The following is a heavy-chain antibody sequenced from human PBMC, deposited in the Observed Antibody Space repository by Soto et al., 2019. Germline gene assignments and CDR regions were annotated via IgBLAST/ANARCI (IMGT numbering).Heavy chain of an antibody. CDR2: INSDGSST. CDR3: ARDRFRYYYYYMDV. CDR1: GFTFSSYC. V-gene: IGHV3-74*01. Sequence: GGSLRLSCAASGFTFSSYCMHWVRQAPGKGLVWVSRINSDGSSTSYADSVKGRFTISRDNAKNTLYLQMNSLRAEDTAVYYCARDRFRYYYYYMDVWGKGTTVTVSS. J-gene: IGHJ6*03.